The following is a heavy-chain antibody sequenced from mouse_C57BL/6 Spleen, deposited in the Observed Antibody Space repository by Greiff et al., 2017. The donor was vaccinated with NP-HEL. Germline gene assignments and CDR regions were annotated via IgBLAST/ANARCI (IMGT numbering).Heavy chain of an antibody. Sequence: QVHVKQSGAELVKPGASVKLSCKASGYTFTEYTIHWVKQRSGQGLEWIGWFYPGSGSIKYNEKFKDKATLTADKSSSTVYMELSRLTSEDSAVYFCARHEAYYDYEDYFDYWGQGTTLTVSS. CDR1: GYTFTEYT. V-gene: IGHV1-62-2*01. CDR2: FYPGSGSI. D-gene: IGHD2-4*01. CDR3: ARHEAYYDYEDYFDY. J-gene: IGHJ2*01.